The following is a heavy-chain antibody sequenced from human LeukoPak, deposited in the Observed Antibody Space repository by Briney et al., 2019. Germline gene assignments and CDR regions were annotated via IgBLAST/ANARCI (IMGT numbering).Heavy chain of an antibody. Sequence: SVKVSCKASGGTFSSYAISWVRQAPGQGLEWMGGIIPIFGTANYAQKFQGRVTITADESTSTAYMELSSLRSEDTAVYYCARGNYYGSGSYYLDAFDVWGQGTMVTVSS. D-gene: IGHD3-10*01. V-gene: IGHV1-69*01. CDR2: IIPIFGTA. J-gene: IGHJ3*01. CDR3: ARGNYYGSGSYYLDAFDV. CDR1: GGTFSSYA.